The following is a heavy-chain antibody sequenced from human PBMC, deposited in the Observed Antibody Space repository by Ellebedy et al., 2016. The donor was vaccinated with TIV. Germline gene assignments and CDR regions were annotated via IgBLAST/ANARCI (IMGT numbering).Heavy chain of an antibody. CDR1: GFTFSSYA. D-gene: IGHD3-16*01. J-gene: IGHJ6*02. Sequence: PGGSLRLSCVASGFTFSSYAMHWVRQAPGKGLQWVAVMSFDGIDKYYADSVKGRFTISRDNSKNTVQLQMNSLGAEDTAVYHCVRGGFTGHHGVDVWGQGATVIVSS. CDR3: VRGGFTGHHGVDV. V-gene: IGHV3-30-3*01. CDR2: MSFDGIDK.